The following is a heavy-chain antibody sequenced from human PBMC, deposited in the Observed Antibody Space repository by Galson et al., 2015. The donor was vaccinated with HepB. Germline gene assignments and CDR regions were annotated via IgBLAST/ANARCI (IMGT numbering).Heavy chain of an antibody. V-gene: IGHV3-53*01. CDR2: IYTGGIA. Sequence: SLRLSCAASGFIVSSNYMSWVRQAPGMGLEWVSVIYTGGIAYYADSVKGRFTISRDNSKNTLYLQMNSLRVEDTAVYYCARGYSNNWYSGLGYWGQGTLVTVSS. CDR1: GFIVSSNY. D-gene: IGHD5-12*01. CDR3: ARGYSNNWYSGLGY. J-gene: IGHJ4*02.